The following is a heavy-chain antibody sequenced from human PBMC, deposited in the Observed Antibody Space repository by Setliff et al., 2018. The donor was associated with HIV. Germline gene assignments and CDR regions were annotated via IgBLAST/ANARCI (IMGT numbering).Heavy chain of an antibody. CDR2: ISGSGDRT. D-gene: IGHD2-15*01. Sequence: PGGSLRLSCAASGFTFSDYYMSWIRQAPGKGLEWVSVISGSGDRTFYADSVKGRFTISRDNSKNTLYLQINGLRVEDTAIYYCAKDGISGGAYPPYYFDYWGHGTLVTVSS. V-gene: IGHV3-23*01. CDR1: GFTFSDYY. J-gene: IGHJ4*01. CDR3: AKDGISGGAYPPYYFDY.